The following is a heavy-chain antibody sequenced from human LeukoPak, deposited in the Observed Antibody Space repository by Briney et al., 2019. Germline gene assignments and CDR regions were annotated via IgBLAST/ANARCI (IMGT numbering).Heavy chain of an antibody. D-gene: IGHD5-12*01. J-gene: IGHJ4*02. V-gene: IGHV3-30-3*01. CDR2: ISYDGSNK. Sequence: GGSLRLSCAASGVTFSSYAMHWVRQAPGKGLEWVAVISYDGSNKYYADSVKGRFTISRDNSKNTLYLQMNSLRAEDTAVYSCARDQGDYHYSVGDYWGQGTLVTVSS. CDR1: GVTFSSYA. CDR3: ARDQGDYHYSVGDY.